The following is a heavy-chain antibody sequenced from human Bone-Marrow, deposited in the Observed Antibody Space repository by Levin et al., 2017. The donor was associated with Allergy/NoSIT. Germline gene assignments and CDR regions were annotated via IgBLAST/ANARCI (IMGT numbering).Heavy chain of an antibody. J-gene: IGHJ4*02. D-gene: IGHD3-10*01. CDR1: GASITSGDHY. CDR2: IYYSGST. V-gene: IGHV4-30-4*01. Sequence: SQTLSLTCSVSGASITSGDHYWSWIRQSPGKGLEWIGYIYYSGSTYYNPSLMTRITISLDPSKNHFSLKLRSVTVADTAVYYCASLSYYYGAGTHPDEDYWGQGAPVIVSS. CDR3: ASLSYYYGAGTHPDEDY.